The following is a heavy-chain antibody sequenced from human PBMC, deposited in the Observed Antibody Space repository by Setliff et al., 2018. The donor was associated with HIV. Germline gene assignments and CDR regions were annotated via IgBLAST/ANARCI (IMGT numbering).Heavy chain of an antibody. V-gene: IGHV1-18*01. D-gene: IGHD4-17*01. J-gene: IGHJ4*02. CDR2: ISAYSGDT. CDR1: GYTFTDYY. Sequence: VASVKVSCKASGYTFTDYYIHWVRQAPGQGLEWMGWISAYSGDTNYAQKFQGRLTMTTDTSTSTAYMELRSLRSDDTAMYYCARPGGSYGDYGWYLRFWGQGTLVTVSS. CDR3: ARPGGSYGDYGWYLRF.